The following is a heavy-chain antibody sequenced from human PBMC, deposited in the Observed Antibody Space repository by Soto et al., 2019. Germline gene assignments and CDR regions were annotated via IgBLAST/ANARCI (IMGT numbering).Heavy chain of an antibody. D-gene: IGHD3-22*01. V-gene: IGHV1-69*01. CDR3: ARGGGEYYYDSSGYYCFDY. Sequence: QVQLVQSGAEVKKPGSSVKVSCKASGGTFSSYAISWVRQAPGQGLEWMGGIIPIFGTANYAQKFQGRVTITADESTGTAYMELSSLRSEDTAVYYCARGGGEYYYDSSGYYCFDYWGQGTLVTVSS. CDR1: GGTFSSYA. CDR2: IIPIFGTA. J-gene: IGHJ4*02.